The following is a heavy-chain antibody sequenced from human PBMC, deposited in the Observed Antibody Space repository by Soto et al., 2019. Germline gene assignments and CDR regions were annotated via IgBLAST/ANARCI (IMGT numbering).Heavy chain of an antibody. J-gene: IGHJ1*01. D-gene: IGHD6-19*01. CDR2: IKQDGSEK. V-gene: IGHV3-7*01. CDR1: GFTFSSYW. Sequence: GGSLRLSCAASGFTFSSYWMSWVRQAPGKGLEWVANIKQDGSEKYYVDSVKGRFTISRDNAKNSLYLQMNSLRAEDTAVYYCARLAVAVNAEYFQHWGQGTLVTVSS. CDR3: ARLAVAVNAEYFQH.